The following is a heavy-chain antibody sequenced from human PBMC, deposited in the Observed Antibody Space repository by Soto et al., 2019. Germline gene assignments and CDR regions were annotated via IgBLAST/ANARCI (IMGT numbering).Heavy chain of an antibody. CDR3: ASSMYAGGEQNWIDP. J-gene: IGHJ5*02. CDR1: GGSISSGGYY. D-gene: IGHD2-8*01. CDR2: IYYSGST. V-gene: IGHV4-31*03. Sequence: SETLSLTCTVSGGSISSGGYYWSWIRQHPGKGLEWIGYIYYSGSTYYNPSLKSRVTISVDTSRNQFSLKLSSVTAADTAVYYCASSMYAGGEQNWIDPWGQGTLVTVSS.